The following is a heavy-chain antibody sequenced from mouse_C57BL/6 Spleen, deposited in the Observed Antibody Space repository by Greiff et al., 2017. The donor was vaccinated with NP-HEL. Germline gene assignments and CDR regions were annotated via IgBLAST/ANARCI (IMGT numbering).Heavy chain of an antibody. CDR1: GFTFSDYG. CDR3: ARSGNDWYFDV. Sequence: EVMLVESGGGLVKPGGSLKLSCAASGFTFSDYGMHWVRQAPEKGLEWVAYISSGSSTIYYADTVKGRFTISRDNAKNTLFLQMTSLRSEDTAMYYCARSGNDWYFDVWGTGTTVTVSS. D-gene: IGHD2-1*01. V-gene: IGHV5-17*01. CDR2: ISSGSSTI. J-gene: IGHJ1*03.